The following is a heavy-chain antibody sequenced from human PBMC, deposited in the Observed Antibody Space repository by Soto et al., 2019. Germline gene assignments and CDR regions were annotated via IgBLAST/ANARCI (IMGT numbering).Heavy chain of an antibody. Sequence: ASVKVSCTSSGYSFTNNDVTWVRQATGQGLEWMGWMNPGSGDTGYAQKFQGRVTMTRDISIATAYMELSSLRSDDTAIYYCARMAMFGSLNLFDHWGQGSPVTV. D-gene: IGHD3-10*01. CDR3: ARMAMFGSLNLFDH. V-gene: IGHV1-8*01. CDR2: MNPGSGDT. CDR1: GYSFTNND. J-gene: IGHJ5*02.